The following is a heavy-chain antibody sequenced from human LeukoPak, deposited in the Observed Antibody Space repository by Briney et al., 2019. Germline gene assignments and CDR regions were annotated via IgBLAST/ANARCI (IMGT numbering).Heavy chain of an antibody. Sequence: ASVKVSCKASGYTFTGYYMHWVRQAPGQGLEWMGWINPNGGGTNYAQKFQGRVTMTRDTSISTAYMELSRLRSDDMAVYYCARARRGYSGDESRYWGQGTLVTASS. CDR2: INPNGGGT. CDR3: ARARRGYSGDESRY. CDR1: GYTFTGYY. J-gene: IGHJ4*02. D-gene: IGHD5-12*01. V-gene: IGHV1-2*02.